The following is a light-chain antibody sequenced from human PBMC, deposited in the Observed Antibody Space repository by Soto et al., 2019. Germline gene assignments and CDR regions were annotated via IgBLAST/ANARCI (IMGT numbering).Light chain of an antibody. CDR2: ESS. J-gene: IGLJ2*01. Sequence: QSALTQPASVSGSPGQSITISCTGTSSDVGSYNLVSWYQQHPGKAPKLMIYESSKRPSGVSNRFSGSKSGNTASLTISGLQAEAEADYYCCAYAGSSSLVFGGGTKLTVL. CDR3: CAYAGSSSLV. V-gene: IGLV2-23*01. CDR1: SSDVGSYNL.